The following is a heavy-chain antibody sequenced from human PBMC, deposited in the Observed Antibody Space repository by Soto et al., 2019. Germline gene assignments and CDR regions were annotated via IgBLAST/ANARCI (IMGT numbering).Heavy chain of an antibody. CDR1: GGTFSSYA. V-gene: IGHV1-69*01. D-gene: IGHD3-3*01. CDR2: IIPIFGTA. CDR3: ARANQGYDFWSGYYDAFDI. J-gene: IGHJ3*02. Sequence: QVQLVQSGAEVKKPGSSVKVSCKASGGTFSSYAISWVRQAPGQGLEWMGGIIPIFGTANYAQKFQGRVTITADESTSTAYMELSSLRSEGTAVYYCARANQGYDFWSGYYDAFDIWGQGTMVTVSS.